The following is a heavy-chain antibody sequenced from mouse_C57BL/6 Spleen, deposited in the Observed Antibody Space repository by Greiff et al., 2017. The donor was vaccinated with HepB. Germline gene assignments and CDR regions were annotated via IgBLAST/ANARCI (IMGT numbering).Heavy chain of an antibody. CDR3: ASGDYGSRAPFAY. D-gene: IGHD1-1*01. Sequence: VKLQESGPGLVAPSQSLSITCTVSGFSLTSYGVDWVRQSPGKGLEWLGVIWGVGSTNYNSALKSRLSISKDNSKSQVFLKMNSLQTDDTAMYYCASGDYGSRAPFAYWGQGTLVTVSA. J-gene: IGHJ3*01. V-gene: IGHV2-6*01. CDR2: IWGVGST. CDR1: GFSLTSYG.